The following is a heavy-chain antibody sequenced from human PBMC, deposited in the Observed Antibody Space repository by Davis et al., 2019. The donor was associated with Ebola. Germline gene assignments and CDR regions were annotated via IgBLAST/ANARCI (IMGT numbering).Heavy chain of an antibody. D-gene: IGHD1-7*01. CDR2: INPSGGST. CDR1: GYTFTSYY. V-gene: IGHV1-46*01. J-gene: IGHJ6*02. Sequence: ASVKVSCKASGYTFTSYYMQWVRQAPGQGLEWMGIINPSGGSTSYAQKFQGRVTITADKSTSTAYMELSSLRAEDTAVYYCARGLELRFHYYYGMDVWGQGTTVTVSS. CDR3: ARGLELRFHYYYGMDV.